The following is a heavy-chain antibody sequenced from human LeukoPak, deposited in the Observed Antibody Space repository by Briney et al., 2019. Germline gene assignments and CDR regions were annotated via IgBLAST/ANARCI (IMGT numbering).Heavy chain of an antibody. CDR3: ARGPDVVPAAILWSDP. CDR2: IYYSGST. Sequence: SSQTLSLTRTVSGGSISSGDYYWSWIRQPPGKGLEWIGYIYYSGSTYYNPSPKSRVTISVDTSKNQFSLKLSSVTAADTAVYYCARGPDVVPAAILWSDPWGQGTLVTVSS. D-gene: IGHD2-2*01. J-gene: IGHJ5*02. CDR1: GGSISSGDYY. V-gene: IGHV4-30-4*08.